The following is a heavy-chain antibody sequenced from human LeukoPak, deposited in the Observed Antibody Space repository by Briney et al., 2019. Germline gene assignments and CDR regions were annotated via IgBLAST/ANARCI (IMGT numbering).Heavy chain of an antibody. Sequence: SETLSLTCTVSGGSISTYYWSWIRQPSGKGLEWIGYISYSGSTNYNPSLKSRVTISVDTSKNQFSLKLSSVTAADTAVYYCARVGGNDAFDIWGQGTMVTVSS. V-gene: IGHV4-59*01. J-gene: IGHJ3*02. D-gene: IGHD3-16*01. CDR2: ISYSGST. CDR3: ARVGGNDAFDI. CDR1: GGSISTYY.